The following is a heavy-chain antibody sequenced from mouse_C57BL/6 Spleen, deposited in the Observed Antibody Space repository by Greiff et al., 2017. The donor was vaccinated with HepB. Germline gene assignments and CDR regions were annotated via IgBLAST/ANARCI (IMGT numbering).Heavy chain of an antibody. Sequence: QVQLQQSGAELVKPGASVKISCKASGYAFSSYWMNWVKQRPGKGLEWIGQIYPGDGDTNYNGKFKGKATLTADKSSSTAYMQLSSLTSEDSAVYFCASPGSSYGLDYWGQGTTLTVSS. J-gene: IGHJ2*01. CDR1: GYAFSSYW. D-gene: IGHD1-1*01. V-gene: IGHV1-80*01. CDR2: IYPGDGDT. CDR3: ASPGSSYGLDY.